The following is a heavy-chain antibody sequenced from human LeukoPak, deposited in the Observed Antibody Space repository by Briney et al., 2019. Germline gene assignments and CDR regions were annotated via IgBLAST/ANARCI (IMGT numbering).Heavy chain of an antibody. CDR3: ARDVGDL. CDR2: IDYSGTI. D-gene: IGHD2-21*02. J-gene: IGHJ4*02. V-gene: IGHV3-48*04. Sequence: PGGSLRLSCAASGFTFSSYSMNWVRQAPGKGLQWVSYIDYSGTIYYADSVKGRFTISRDNAKNSLYLQMNSLRAEDTAVYYCARDVGDLWGQGTLVTVSS. CDR1: GFTFSSYS.